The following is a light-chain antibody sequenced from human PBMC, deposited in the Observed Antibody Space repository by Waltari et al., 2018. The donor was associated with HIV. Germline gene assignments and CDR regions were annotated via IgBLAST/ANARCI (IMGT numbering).Light chain of an antibody. CDR2: GHT. Sequence: SVLTQPPSVSGAPGQRVTISCTGTISNIGAGYDVHWYQQLPGTAPKLLIYGHTNRPSGVPDRFSGSKSGTSAPLAITGLQAEDEADYYCQSYDGSLGGYVFGTGTAVTVL. J-gene: IGLJ1*01. V-gene: IGLV1-40*01. CDR3: QSYDGSLGGYV. CDR1: ISNIGAGYD.